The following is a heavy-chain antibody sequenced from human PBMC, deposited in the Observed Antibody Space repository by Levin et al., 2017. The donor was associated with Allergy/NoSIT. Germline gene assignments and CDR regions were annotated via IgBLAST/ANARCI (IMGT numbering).Heavy chain of an antibody. CDR3: AKGMGYDYSDFSVYDAFDI. V-gene: IGHV3-23*01. J-gene: IGHJ3*02. Sequence: GGSLRLSCAASGFTFNNYAMTWVRQAPGKGLEWVSLISSRGGITSSAKSVRGRFTISRDNSKNTLYLQMTSLRADDTAIYYCAKGMGYDYSDFSVYDAFDIWGQGTMVTVSS. CDR1: GFTFNNYA. CDR2: ISSRGGIT. D-gene: IGHD4-11*01.